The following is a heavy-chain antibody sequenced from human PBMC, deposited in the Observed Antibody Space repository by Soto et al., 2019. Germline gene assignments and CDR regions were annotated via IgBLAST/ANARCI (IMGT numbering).Heavy chain of an antibody. CDR1: GFTFSGAA. Sequence: GGSLRLSCAASGFTFSGAAMHWVRQASGKGLEWVGRIRSKANSYATAYAASVKGRFTISRDDSKNTAYLQMNSLKTEDTAVYYCTSRIAVAGTALDYWGQGTLVTVSS. D-gene: IGHD6-19*01. CDR2: IRSKANSYAT. V-gene: IGHV3-73*01. J-gene: IGHJ4*02. CDR3: TSRIAVAGTALDY.